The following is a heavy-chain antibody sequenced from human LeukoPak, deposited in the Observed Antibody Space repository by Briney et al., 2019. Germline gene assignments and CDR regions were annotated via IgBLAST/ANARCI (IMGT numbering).Heavy chain of an antibody. Sequence: PGRSLRLSGAASGFTFSSHGMHWVRQAPGKGLEWVSVIYSGGSTFYADSVKGRFTISRDNSQNTLYLQMNSLRAEDTAVYYCASDSYSPEYFQHWGQGTLVTVSS. CDR2: IYSGGST. CDR3: ASDSYSPEYFQH. J-gene: IGHJ1*01. V-gene: IGHV3-66*01. D-gene: IGHD2-15*01. CDR1: GFTFSSHG.